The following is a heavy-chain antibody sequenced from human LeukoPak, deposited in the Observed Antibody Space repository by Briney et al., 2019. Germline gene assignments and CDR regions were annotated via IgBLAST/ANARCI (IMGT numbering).Heavy chain of an antibody. Sequence: KPSETLSLTCTVSGGSISSYYWSWIRQPPGKGLEWIGYIYYSGSTNYNPSLKSRVTISVDTSKNQFSLKLSSVTAADTAVYYCARDRAYSYGYGNFDYWGQGTLVTVSS. J-gene: IGHJ4*02. CDR2: IYYSGST. V-gene: IGHV4-59*12. CDR3: ARDRAYSYGYGNFDY. CDR1: GGSISSYY. D-gene: IGHD5-18*01.